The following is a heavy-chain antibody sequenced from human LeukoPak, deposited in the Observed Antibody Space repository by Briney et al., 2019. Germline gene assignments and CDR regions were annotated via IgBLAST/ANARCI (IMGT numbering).Heavy chain of an antibody. CDR2: IYTSGST. CDR3: AITGDFWSGYYPYYFDY. D-gene: IGHD3-3*01. CDR1: GGSISSYY. V-gene: IGHV4-4*07. J-gene: IGHJ4*02. Sequence: SETLSLTCTVSGGSISSYYWSWIRQPAGKGLEWIGRIYTSGSTNYNPSLKSRVTMSVDTSKNQFSLKLSSVTAADTVVYYCAITGDFWSGYYPYYFDYWGQGTLVTVSS.